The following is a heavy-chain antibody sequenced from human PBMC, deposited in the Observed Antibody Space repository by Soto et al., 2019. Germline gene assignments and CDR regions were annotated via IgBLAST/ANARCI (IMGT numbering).Heavy chain of an antibody. Sequence: QVTVKESGPVLVKPKETLTLTCTVSGFSLSNAGSGVSWIRQPPGKALEWLAHIFSNDEKSYSTSLKSRLTISTDTSKRQVVLIMTNMDPVDTATYYCASTYSTSWYCFDPWGQGTLATVSS. CDR1: GFSLSNAGSG. CDR3: ASTYSTSWYCFDP. CDR2: IFSNDEK. D-gene: IGHD6-13*01. V-gene: IGHV2-26*04. J-gene: IGHJ5*02.